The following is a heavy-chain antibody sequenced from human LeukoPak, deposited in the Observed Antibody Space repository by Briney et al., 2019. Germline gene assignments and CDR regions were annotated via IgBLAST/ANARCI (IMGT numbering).Heavy chain of an antibody. CDR3: ARVSSDRSSTSCYEYYYYYMDV. D-gene: IGHD2-2*01. CDR2: IYYSGST. CDR1: GGSISSSSYY. Sequence: SETLSLTCTVSGGSISSSSYYWGWIRQPPGKGLEWIGSIYYSGSTYYNPSPKSRVTISVDTSNNQFSLKLSSVTAADTAVYYCARVSSDRSSTSCYEYYYYYMDVWGKGTTVTVSS. J-gene: IGHJ6*03. V-gene: IGHV4-39*07.